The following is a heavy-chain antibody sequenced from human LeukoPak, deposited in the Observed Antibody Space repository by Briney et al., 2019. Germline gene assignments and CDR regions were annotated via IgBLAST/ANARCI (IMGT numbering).Heavy chain of an antibody. J-gene: IGHJ4*02. D-gene: IGHD6-19*01. CDR1: GVTFINYA. CDR3: AKSDSSGWSSPPDY. V-gene: IGHV3-23*01. CDR2: ISDTGGST. Sequence: GSLRLSCVASGVTFINYAMSWVRQAPGKGLEWVSPISDTGGSTFYADSVKGRFTISRDDSKNTLYLQMNSLRPEDTAVYYCAKSDSSGWSSPPDYWGQGTLVTVSS.